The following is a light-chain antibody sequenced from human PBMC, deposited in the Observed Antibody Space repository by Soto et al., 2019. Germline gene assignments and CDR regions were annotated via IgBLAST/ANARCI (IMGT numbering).Light chain of an antibody. V-gene: IGKV1-5*01. CDR1: QSTNSW. Sequence: DIQMTQSPSTLSASVGDRVTITCRASQSTNSWLACYQQKPGKAPKVLIYDVSSLESGVPSRFSGSGSGTEFTLTINSLQPDDFAVYYCQQYNNWPPITFGQGTRLEIK. CDR3: QQYNNWPPIT. J-gene: IGKJ5*01. CDR2: DVS.